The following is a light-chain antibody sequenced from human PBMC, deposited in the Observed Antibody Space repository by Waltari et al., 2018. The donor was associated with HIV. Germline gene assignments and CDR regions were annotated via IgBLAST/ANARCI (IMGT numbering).Light chain of an antibody. CDR2: GNG. J-gene: IGLJ1*01. CDR3: AAWDDSLSGSYV. CDR1: SSTIGNNA. V-gene: IGLV1-47*01. Sequence: QSVLTQPPSASGTPGRRVTISCSGSSSTIGNNAVYWSQELPGTAPKLLIFGNGQRPSGVPDRFSGSKSGTSASLAISGLRSEDEADYYCAAWDDSLSGSYVFGTGTKVTVL.